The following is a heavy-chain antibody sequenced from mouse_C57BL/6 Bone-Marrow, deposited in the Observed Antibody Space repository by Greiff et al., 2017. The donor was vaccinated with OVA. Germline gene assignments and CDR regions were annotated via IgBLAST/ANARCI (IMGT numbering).Heavy chain of an antibody. Sequence: EVQRVESGGGLVQPGGSLKLSCAASGFTFSDYYMYWVRQTPEKRLEWVAYISNGGGSTYYPDTVKGRFTISRDNAKNTLYLQMSRLKSEDTAMYYCARDDWDASYAMDYWGQGTSVTVSS. D-gene: IGHD4-1*01. CDR1: GFTFSDYY. J-gene: IGHJ4*01. CDR2: ISNGGGST. CDR3: ARDDWDASYAMDY. V-gene: IGHV5-12*01.